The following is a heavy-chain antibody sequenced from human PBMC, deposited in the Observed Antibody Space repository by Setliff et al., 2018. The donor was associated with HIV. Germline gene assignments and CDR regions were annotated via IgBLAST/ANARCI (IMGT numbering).Heavy chain of an antibody. CDR1: GGTFSSYA. Sequence: GASVKVSCKASGGTFSSYAISWVRQAPGQGVEWMGGIIPTFGTANYAQKFQGRVTITAAKSTSTACMELSSLRSEYKAVYYCAKDIPGPAINSGRIKNWFDPWGEGTLVTVSS. V-gene: IGHV1-69*06. J-gene: IGHJ5*02. CDR2: IIPTFGTA. D-gene: IGHD6-19*01. CDR3: AKDIPGPAINSGRIKNWFDP.